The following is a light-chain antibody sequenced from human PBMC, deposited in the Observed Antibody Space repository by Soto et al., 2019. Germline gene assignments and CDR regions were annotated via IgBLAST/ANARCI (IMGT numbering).Light chain of an antibody. CDR3: CSYAGSSAYV. V-gene: IGLV2-11*01. CDR2: DVS. J-gene: IGLJ1*01. CDR1: SSDVGGYNH. Sequence: QSALTQPRSVSGSPGQSVTISCTGTSSDVGGYNHVSWYQQNPGEAPKVMIFDVSKRPSGVPDRFSGSKSDNTASLTISGLQAEDEADYYCCSYAGSSAYVFGAGTKLTVL.